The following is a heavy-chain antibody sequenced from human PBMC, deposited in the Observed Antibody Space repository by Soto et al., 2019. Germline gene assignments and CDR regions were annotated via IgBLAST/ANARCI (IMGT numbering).Heavy chain of an antibody. CDR2: IYPGDSDT. D-gene: IGHD2-2*01. V-gene: IGHV5-51*03. CDR1: GYSFTSYW. Sequence: EVQLVQSGAEVKKPGESLKISCKGSGYSFTSYWIGWVRQMPGKGLEWMGIIYPGDSDTRYSPSFQGQVTISADKSISTAFLQWSSLKASDTSMYYCARLGGYCSSTKCYGGGDYWGQGTQVTVSS. CDR3: ARLGGYCSSTKCYGGGDY. J-gene: IGHJ4*02.